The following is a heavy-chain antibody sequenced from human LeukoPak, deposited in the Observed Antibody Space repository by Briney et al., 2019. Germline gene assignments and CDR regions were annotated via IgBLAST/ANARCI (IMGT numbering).Heavy chain of an antibody. V-gene: IGHV3-21*01. CDR1: GFPFSSYI. Sequence: GGPLRFPCAASGFPFSSYIMNGVRQAPGKGREWVSSISSSSSYIYYADSVKGRFTISRDNAKNSLYLQMDSLRADDTAVYYCARDVATLTPNAYWGQGTLVTVSS. CDR3: ARDVATLTPNAY. CDR2: ISSSSSYI. D-gene: IGHD4-11*01. J-gene: IGHJ4*02.